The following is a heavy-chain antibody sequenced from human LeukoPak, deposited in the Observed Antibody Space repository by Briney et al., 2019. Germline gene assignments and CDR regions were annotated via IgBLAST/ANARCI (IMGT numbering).Heavy chain of an antibody. CDR3: ARREYSSSSYWFDP. CDR2: IYTSGST. D-gene: IGHD6-6*01. CDR1: GGSISSYY. J-gene: IGHJ5*02. Sequence: SETLSLTCTVSGGSISSYYWSWIRQPPGKGLEWIGYIYTSGSTNYNPSLKSRVTISVDTSKNQFSLKLSSVTAADTAVYYYARREYSSSSYWFDPWGQGTPVTVSS. V-gene: IGHV4-4*09.